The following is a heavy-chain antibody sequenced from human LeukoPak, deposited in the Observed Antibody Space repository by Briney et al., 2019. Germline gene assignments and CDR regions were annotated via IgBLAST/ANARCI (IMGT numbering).Heavy chain of an antibody. CDR3: AKDIVASVLPGYYGGFDS. D-gene: IGHD3-9*01. J-gene: IGHJ4*02. Sequence: GGSLRLSCAASGFNFRDSAMHWLRQAPGKGLEWVSGIGWDSGSLDYAGSVKGRFTISRDSAGSTLFLEMTSLRREDTALYYCAKDIVASVLPGYYGGFDSWGQGTRVIVSS. CDR1: GFNFRDSA. CDR2: IGWDSGSL. V-gene: IGHV3-9*01.